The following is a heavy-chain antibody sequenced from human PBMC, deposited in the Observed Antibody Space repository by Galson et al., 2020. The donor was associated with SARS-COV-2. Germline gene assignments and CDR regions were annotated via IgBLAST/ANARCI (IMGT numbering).Heavy chain of an antibody. D-gene: IGHD3-10*01. CDR3: ARDLRYWAGDFDY. J-gene: IGHJ4*02. V-gene: IGHV3-53*01. CDR2: IYSGGNT. Sequence: GGSLRLSCAASGFTVSDNYMSWVRQAPGKGLEWVSVIYSGGNTYYADSVRGRFTVSRDNSKNTLYLQMNSLRAEDTAVYYCARDLRYWAGDFDYCGQGTLVTVSS. CDR1: GFTVSDNY.